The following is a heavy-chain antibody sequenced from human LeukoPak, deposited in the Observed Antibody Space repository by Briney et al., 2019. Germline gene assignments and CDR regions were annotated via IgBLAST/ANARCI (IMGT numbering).Heavy chain of an antibody. D-gene: IGHD3-22*01. V-gene: IGHV1-69*01. Sequence: SVKVSCKASGGTFSSYAISWVRQAPGQGLEWMGGIIPIFGTANYAQKFQGRVTITADESTSTAYMELSSLRSEDTAVYYCARDRFGYYYDSSGYGPFDYWGQGTLVTVSS. J-gene: IGHJ4*02. CDR3: ARDRFGYYYDSSGYGPFDY. CDR1: GGTFSSYA. CDR2: IIPIFGTA.